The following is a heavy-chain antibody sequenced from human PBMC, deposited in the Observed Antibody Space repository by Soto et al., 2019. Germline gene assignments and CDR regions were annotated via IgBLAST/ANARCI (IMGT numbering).Heavy chain of an antibody. CDR2: IWYDGSNK. D-gene: IGHD2-8*01. J-gene: IGHJ6*03. CDR1: GFTFSSYG. V-gene: IGHV3-33*01. CDR3: ARAPFHCTNGVCNYYYYYMDV. Sequence: GGSLRLSCAASGFTFSSYGMHWVRQAPGKGLEWVAVIWYDGSNKYYADSVKGRFTISRDNSKNTLYLQMNSLRAEDTAVYYCARAPFHCTNGVCNYYYYYMDVWGKGTTVTVSS.